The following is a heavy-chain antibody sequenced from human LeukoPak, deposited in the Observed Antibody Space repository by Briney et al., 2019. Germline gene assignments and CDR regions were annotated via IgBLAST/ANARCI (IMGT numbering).Heavy chain of an antibody. Sequence: GGSLRLSCAASGFTFSSYGMHWVRQAPGKGLEWVAFIRYDGSNKYYADSVKGRFTISRDNSKNTLYLQMNSLRAEDTAVYYCAKDRTYYYDSSGYPIDWGQGTLVTVSS. CDR3: AKDRTYYYDSSGYPID. CDR1: GFTFSSYG. J-gene: IGHJ4*02. V-gene: IGHV3-30*02. CDR2: IRYDGSNK. D-gene: IGHD3-22*01.